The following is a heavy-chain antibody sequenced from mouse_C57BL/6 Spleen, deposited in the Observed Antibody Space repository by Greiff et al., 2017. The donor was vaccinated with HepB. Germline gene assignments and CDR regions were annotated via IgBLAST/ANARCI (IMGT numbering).Heavy chain of an antibody. D-gene: IGHD1-1*01. CDR2: IYPGDGDT. CDR3: ARGNYYGSSYGFAY. CDR1: GYAFSSSW. V-gene: IGHV1-82*01. Sequence: VQLVESGPELVKPGASVKISCKASGYAFSSSWMNWVKQRPGKGLEWIGRIYPGDGDTNYNGKFKGKATLTADKSSSTAYMQLSSLTSEDSAVYFCARGNYYGSSYGFAYWGQGTLVTVSA. J-gene: IGHJ3*01.